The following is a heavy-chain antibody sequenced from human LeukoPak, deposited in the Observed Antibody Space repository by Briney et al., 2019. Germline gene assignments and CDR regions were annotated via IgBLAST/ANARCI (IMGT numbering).Heavy chain of an antibody. Sequence: GESLKISCKGSGYSFTSYWIGWVRQMPGKGLEWMGIIYPGDSDTIYSPSFQGQVTISADKSISTAYLQWSSLKASDTAMYYCARVYDILTGSPYNWFDPWGQGTLVTVSS. D-gene: IGHD3-9*01. CDR2: IYPGDSDT. CDR3: ARVYDILTGSPYNWFDP. V-gene: IGHV5-51*01. CDR1: GYSFTSYW. J-gene: IGHJ5*02.